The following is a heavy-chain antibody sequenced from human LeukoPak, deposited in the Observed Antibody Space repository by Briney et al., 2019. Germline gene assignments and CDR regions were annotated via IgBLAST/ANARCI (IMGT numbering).Heavy chain of an antibody. J-gene: IGHJ4*02. CDR3: TTDLNQRLKWFGNPPDH. V-gene: IGHV3-15*01. Sequence: GGSLRLSCAASGFSFSYSWMSWVRQAPGKGLEWLGHIKSETDGATTDYAAPVKGRVSISRDDSKKMLYLEMNSLKTEDTAVYYCTTDLNQRLKWFGNPPDHWGQGTLATVSS. CDR2: IKSETDGATT. D-gene: IGHD3-10*01. CDR1: GFSFSYSW.